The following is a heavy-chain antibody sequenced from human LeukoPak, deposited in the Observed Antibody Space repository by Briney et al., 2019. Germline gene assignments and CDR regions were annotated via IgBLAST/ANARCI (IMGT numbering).Heavy chain of an antibody. CDR3: ARGRVSSSTWYSTYYYYFYMDV. Sequence: SETLSLTCTVYGYSISSGYYWGWIRQPPGKGLEWIGSIYHSGRTFYNPSLKSRVTISVDTSKNLFSLRLRSVTAADTAVYFCARGRVSSSTWYSTYYYYFYMDVWGKGTTVTVSS. D-gene: IGHD4-11*01. V-gene: IGHV4-38-2*02. J-gene: IGHJ6*03. CDR1: GYSISSGYY. CDR2: IYHSGRT.